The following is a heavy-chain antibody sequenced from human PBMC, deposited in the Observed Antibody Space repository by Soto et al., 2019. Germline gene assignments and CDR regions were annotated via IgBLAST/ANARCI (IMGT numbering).Heavy chain of an antibody. V-gene: IGHV3-30*18. D-gene: IGHD2-15*01. CDR3: AKERDIVVVVAPLDY. J-gene: IGHJ4*02. CDR2: ISYDGSNK. CDR1: GFTFSSYG. Sequence: QVQLVESGGGVVQPGRTLRLSCAASGFTFSSYGMHGVRQAPGKGLEWVAVISYDGSNKYYADSVKGRFTISRDNSKNTLYLQLNSLRAEDTAVYYCAKERDIVVVVAPLDYWGQGTLVTVS.